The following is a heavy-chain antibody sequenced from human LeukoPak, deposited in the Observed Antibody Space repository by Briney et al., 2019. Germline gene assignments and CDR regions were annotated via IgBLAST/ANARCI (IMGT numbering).Heavy chain of an antibody. J-gene: IGHJ4*02. CDR2: ISNGDNT. CDR1: GFTVSNNY. D-gene: IGHD2-15*01. V-gene: IGHV3-66*01. CDR3: VRDPYCSGGGSCYNY. Sequence: GGSLRLSCAASGFTVSNNYMSWVRQAPGKGLEWVSIISNGDNTYYADSVKGRFTISRDNSKNTLYLQMNSLIAEDTAIYYCVRDPYCSGGGSCYNYWGQGTLVTVSS.